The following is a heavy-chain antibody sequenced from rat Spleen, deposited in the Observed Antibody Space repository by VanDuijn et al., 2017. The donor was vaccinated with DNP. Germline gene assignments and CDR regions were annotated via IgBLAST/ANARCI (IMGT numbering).Heavy chain of an antibody. V-gene: IGHV5-20*01. D-gene: IGHD1-2*01. CDR3: VRHEDSSSHIYGFAY. J-gene: IGHJ3*01. CDR2: ISYDGGRT. Sequence: EVQLVESGGGLVQPGRSLKLSCAASGFTFSDFYMAWVRQAPTKGLEWVASISYDGGRTYYRDSVKGRFTISRDNAKNTQYLQMDSLRSEDTATYYCVRHEDSSSHIYGFAYWGHGTLVTVSS. CDR1: GFTFSDFY.